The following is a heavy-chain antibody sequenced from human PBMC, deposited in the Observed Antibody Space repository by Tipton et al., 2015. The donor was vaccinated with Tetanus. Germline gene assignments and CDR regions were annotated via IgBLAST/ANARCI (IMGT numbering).Heavy chain of an antibody. V-gene: IGHV1-69*15. Sequence: QSGAEVKKPGSSVKVSCKASGGGISKFGIRRLRQAPGQGFELMGTIIPALSTTTYEQKYRGRITITADGSTSTAYMELSSLTSDDTAVFFCARGHSSLYNWNFGYFDFWGQGPLVPVSS. D-gene: IGHD1-7*01. CDR1: GGGISKFG. CDR2: IIPALSTT. J-gene: IGHJ4*02. CDR3: ARGHSSLYNWNFGYFDF.